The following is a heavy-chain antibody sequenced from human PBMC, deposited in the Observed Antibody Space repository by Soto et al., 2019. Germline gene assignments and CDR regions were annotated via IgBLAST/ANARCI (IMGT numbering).Heavy chain of an antibody. V-gene: IGHV5-51*01. CDR3: ARRGYSYGYDNYYGMDV. J-gene: IGHJ6*02. CDR2: IYPGDSDT. D-gene: IGHD5-18*01. CDR1: GYSFTSYW. Sequence: PGESLKISCKGSGYSFTSYWIGWVRQMPGKGLEWMGIIYPGDSDTRYSPSLQGQVTISADKSISTAYLQWSSLKASDTAMYYCARRGYSYGYDNYYGMDVWGQGTTVTVSS.